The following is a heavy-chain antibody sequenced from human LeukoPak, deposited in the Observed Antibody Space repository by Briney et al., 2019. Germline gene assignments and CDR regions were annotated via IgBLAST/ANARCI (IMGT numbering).Heavy chain of an antibody. D-gene: IGHD2-2*01. V-gene: IGHV6-1*01. CDR1: GDSVSSDTAA. CDR2: TYYRSKWYN. Sequence: SQTLSLTCAISGDSVSSDTAAWNWIRQSPSRGLEWLGRTYYRSKWYNDSAVSVKSRITINPDTSRNQFSLQLNSVTPADTAVYYCASVRKGYCSSTSCYAKGYYYYYMDVWGKGTTVTISS. CDR3: ASVRKGYCSSTSCYAKGYYYYYMDV. J-gene: IGHJ6*03.